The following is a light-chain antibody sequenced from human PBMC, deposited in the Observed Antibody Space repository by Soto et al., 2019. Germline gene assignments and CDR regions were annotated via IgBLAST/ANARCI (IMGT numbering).Light chain of an antibody. Sequence: DIVLTQSPGTLSLSPGERATLSCRASQSVSSNHLAWYQQKPGQAPRLLSYGGSSRATGIPVRFSGSGSETDFTLTISSLQSEDLAVYYCQHLGTFGQGTKVDIK. CDR2: GGS. V-gene: IGKV3-20*01. CDR3: QHLGT. J-gene: IGKJ1*01. CDR1: QSVSSNH.